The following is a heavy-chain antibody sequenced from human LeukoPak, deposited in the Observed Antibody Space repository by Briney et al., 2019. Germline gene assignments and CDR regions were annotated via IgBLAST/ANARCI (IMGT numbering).Heavy chain of an antibody. Sequence: VASVKVSCKASGYSFTSHVIHWLRQAPGQRFEWMGWIGGGSGRTNYSQTFQDRVTITRDTSATTSYMEMSSLRYEDTAIFYCARGYYYDSSGYYFDSWGQGTLVTVSS. CDR2: IGGGSGRT. D-gene: IGHD3-22*01. V-gene: IGHV1-3*01. CDR3: ARGYYYDSSGYYFDS. CDR1: GYSFTSHV. J-gene: IGHJ4*02.